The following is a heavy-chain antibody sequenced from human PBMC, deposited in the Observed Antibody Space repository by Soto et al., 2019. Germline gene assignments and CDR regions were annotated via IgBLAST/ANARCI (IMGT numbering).Heavy chain of an antibody. D-gene: IGHD6-13*01. V-gene: IGHV3-64D*08. CDR3: VKVFYPLVPVGIGYFDY. J-gene: IGHJ4*02. CDR1: GFTFSSYA. Sequence: GGSLRLSCSASGFTFSSYAMHWVRQAPGKGLEYVSAISSNGGSTYYADSVKGRFTISRDNSKNTLYLQMSSLRAEDTAVYYCVKVFYPLVPVGIGYFDYWGQGTLVTVSS. CDR2: ISSNGGST.